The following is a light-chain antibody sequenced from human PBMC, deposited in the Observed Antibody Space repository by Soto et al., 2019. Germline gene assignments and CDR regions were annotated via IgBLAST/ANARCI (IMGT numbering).Light chain of an antibody. CDR3: QQYNNWPPIT. Sequence: ETVLTQSPATVSLSPGDRATLPCRAIQSVSSSYLAWYQQKPGQAPRLLIYGASTRATGIPARFSGSGSGTEFTLTISSLQSEDFAVYYCQQYNNWPPITFGQGTRLEI. CDR1: QSVSSSY. V-gene: IGKV3-15*01. J-gene: IGKJ5*01. CDR2: GAS.